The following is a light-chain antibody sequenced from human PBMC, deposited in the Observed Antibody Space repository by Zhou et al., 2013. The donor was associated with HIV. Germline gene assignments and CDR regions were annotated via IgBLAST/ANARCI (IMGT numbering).Light chain of an antibody. V-gene: IGKV1-27*01. CDR2: SAS. CDR1: QEIGNY. Sequence: DIEMTQSPSSLSASVGDRVTITCRASQEIGNYLAWYRQKPGEVPSLLIYSASTLQFAVPSRFSGSGSGTQFTLTINNLQPEDVATYYCQNYNSALSITFGQGTRLEIK. CDR3: QNYNSALSIT. J-gene: IGKJ5*01.